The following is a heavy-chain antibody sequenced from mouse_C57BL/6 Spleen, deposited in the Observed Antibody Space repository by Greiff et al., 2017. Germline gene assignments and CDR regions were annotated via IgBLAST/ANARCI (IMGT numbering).Heavy chain of an antibody. J-gene: IGHJ4*01. CDR2: IDPSDSYT. V-gene: IGHV1-69*01. CDR3: ARPYGSSYYYAMDY. CDR1: GYTFTSYW. D-gene: IGHD1-1*01. Sequence: QVQLKESGAELVMPGASVKLSCKASGYTFTSYWMHWVKQRPGQGLEWIGEIDPSDSYTNYNQKFKGKSTLTVDKSSSTAYMQLSSLTSEDSAVYYCARPYGSSYYYAMDYWGQGTSVTVSS.